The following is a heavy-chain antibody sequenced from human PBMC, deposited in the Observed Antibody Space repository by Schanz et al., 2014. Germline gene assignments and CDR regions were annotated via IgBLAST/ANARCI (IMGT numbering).Heavy chain of an antibody. V-gene: IGHV4-31*03. J-gene: IGHJ4*02. Sequence: QVQLQESGPGLVKPSQTLSLTCTVSGGSISSGTYFWSWIRQHPGKGLEWIGYIYYSGSTFYSPSLKSRLTISVDTSENKFSLKLSSVTAADTAVYYCARVRELIIDFWGQGTLVTVSS. CDR2: IYYSGST. CDR3: ARVRELIIDF. CDR1: GGSISSGTYF. D-gene: IGHD1-26*01.